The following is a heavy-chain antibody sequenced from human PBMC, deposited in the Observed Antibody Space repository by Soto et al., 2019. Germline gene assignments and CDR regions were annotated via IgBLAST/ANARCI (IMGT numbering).Heavy chain of an antibody. V-gene: IGHV5-51*01. CDR2: MYPGKDKT. J-gene: IGHJ5*02. Sequence: GESLKISCQGSGYNFVTYWIAWVRRTPGKGLEWMGIMYPGKDKTIYSPSLQGQVTLSADKSITTAHLQWGSLRASDSGIYYCARGYTGSAGRFDPWGQGTLVTVS. D-gene: IGHD2-2*02. CDR3: ARGYTGSAGRFDP. CDR1: GYNFVTYW.